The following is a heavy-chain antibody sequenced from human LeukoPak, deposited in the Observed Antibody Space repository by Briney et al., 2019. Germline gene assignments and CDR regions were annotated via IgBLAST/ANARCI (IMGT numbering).Heavy chain of an antibody. V-gene: IGHV3-48*02. Sequence: GSPGPPCAAPGVPFRDFKIKRGPPGPGKGLEWVSYISSGGSTIYYADSVKGRFTISRDNAKNSLYLQMNSLRDEDTAVYYCARRFDSWSQGTLVTVSS. CDR1: GVPFRDFK. CDR3: ARRFDS. J-gene: IGHJ4*02. CDR2: ISSGGSTI.